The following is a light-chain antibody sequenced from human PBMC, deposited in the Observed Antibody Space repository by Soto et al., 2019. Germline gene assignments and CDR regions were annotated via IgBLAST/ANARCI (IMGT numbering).Light chain of an antibody. CDR2: GAS. V-gene: IGKV3-20*01. J-gene: IGKJ2*01. CDR1: QSVSSTY. CDR3: QQYGSSPRT. Sequence: EIVLTQSPGTVSLSPGERAAFSCRASQSVSSTYLAWYQQKPGQAPRLLIYGASSRATGIPDRFSGSGSGTDITLTISRLEPEDFAVYYCQQYGSSPRTFGQGTKLEIK.